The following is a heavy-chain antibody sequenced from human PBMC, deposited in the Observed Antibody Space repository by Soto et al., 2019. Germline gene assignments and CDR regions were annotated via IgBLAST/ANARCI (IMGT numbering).Heavy chain of an antibody. CDR2: IYYSGST. J-gene: IGHJ3*02. D-gene: IGHD3-3*01. CDR3: ASPPFNDFWSGYFNDAFDI. V-gene: IGHV4-59*05. Sequence: PGGSLRLSCAASGFTFSSYAMSWVRQAPGKGLEWIGCIYYSGSTYYNPSLESRVTISVDTSKNQFSLKLSSVTAADTAVYYCASPPFNDFWSGYFNDAFDIWGQGTMVTVSS. CDR1: GFTFSSYA.